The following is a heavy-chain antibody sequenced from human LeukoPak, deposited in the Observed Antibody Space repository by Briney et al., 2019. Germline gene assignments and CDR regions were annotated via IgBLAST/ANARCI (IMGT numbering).Heavy chain of an antibody. Sequence: GGSLRLSCAASGFTFSSYWMSWVRQAPGKGLEWVANIKQDGSEKYYVDSVKGRFTISRDNAKNSLYLQMNSLRAEDTAVYYCARDLSVRGVMRRYWGQGTLVTVSS. CDR1: GFTFSSYW. D-gene: IGHD3-10*01. CDR3: ARDLSVRGVMRRY. J-gene: IGHJ4*02. CDR2: IKQDGSEK. V-gene: IGHV3-7*01.